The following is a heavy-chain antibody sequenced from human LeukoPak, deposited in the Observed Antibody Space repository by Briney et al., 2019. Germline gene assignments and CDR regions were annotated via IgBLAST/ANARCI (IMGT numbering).Heavy chain of an antibody. Sequence: ASVKVSCKASGYTFTSYDINWVRQATGQGLEWMGWMNPNSGNTGYAQKFQGRVTITRNTSISAAYMELSSLRSEDTAVYYCARAYSSSWPGVYWFDPWGQGTLVTVSS. CDR1: GYTFTSYD. CDR3: ARAYSSSWPGVYWFDP. V-gene: IGHV1-8*03. D-gene: IGHD6-13*01. CDR2: MNPNSGNT. J-gene: IGHJ5*02.